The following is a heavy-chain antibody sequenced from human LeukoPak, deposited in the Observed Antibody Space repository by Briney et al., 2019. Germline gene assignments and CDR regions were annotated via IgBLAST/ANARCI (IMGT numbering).Heavy chain of an antibody. CDR1: GFTFSSYA. V-gene: IGHV3-30*04. CDR2: ISYDGSNK. D-gene: IGHD1-1*01. Sequence: GGSLRLSCAASGFTFSSYAMHWVRQAPGEGLEWVAVISYDGSNKYYADSVKGRFTISRDNSKNTLYLQMNSLRAEDTAVYYCARGQTGTDFDYWGQGTLVTVSS. J-gene: IGHJ4*02. CDR3: ARGQTGTDFDY.